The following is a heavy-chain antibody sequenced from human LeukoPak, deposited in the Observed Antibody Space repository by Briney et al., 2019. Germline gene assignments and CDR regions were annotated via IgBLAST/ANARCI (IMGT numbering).Heavy chain of an antibody. Sequence: SETLSLTCTVSGVSITSYYWSWIRQPPGKGLGWIGYIYTSGSTNYNPSLKSRVTISVDTSKNQFSLKLSSVTAADTAVYYCARHVGTLIAAAIKSWGQGTLVTVSS. V-gene: IGHV4-4*09. CDR1: GVSITSYY. CDR3: ARHVGTLIAAAIKS. J-gene: IGHJ4*02. CDR2: IYTSGST. D-gene: IGHD6-13*01.